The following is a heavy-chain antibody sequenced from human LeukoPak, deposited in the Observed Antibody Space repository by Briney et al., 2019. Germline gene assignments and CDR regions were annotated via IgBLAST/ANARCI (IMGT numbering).Heavy chain of an antibody. CDR2: TNHSGST. D-gene: IGHD3-3*01. Sequence: SETLSLTCAVYGGSFSGYYWSWIRQPPGKGLEWIGETNHSGSTNYNPSLKSRVTISVDTSKNQFSLKLSSVTAADTAVYYCARGRIGVVIRGANWFDPWGQGTLVTVSS. V-gene: IGHV4-34*01. CDR3: ARGRIGVVIRGANWFDP. J-gene: IGHJ5*02. CDR1: GGSFSGYY.